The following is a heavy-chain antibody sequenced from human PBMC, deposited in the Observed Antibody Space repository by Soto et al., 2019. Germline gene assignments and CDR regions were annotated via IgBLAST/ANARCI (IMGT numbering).Heavy chain of an antibody. V-gene: IGHV4-34*01. J-gene: IGHJ6*03. CDR3: ASYYYGSGSYGDYYYYMDV. Sequence: PSETLSLTCAVYGGSFSGYYWSWIRQPPGKGLEWIGEINHSGSTNYNPSLKSRVTISVDTSKNQFSLKLSSVTAADTAVYYCASYYYGSGSYGDYYYYMDVWGKGTTVTVSS. CDR1: GGSFSGYY. D-gene: IGHD3-10*01. CDR2: INHSGST.